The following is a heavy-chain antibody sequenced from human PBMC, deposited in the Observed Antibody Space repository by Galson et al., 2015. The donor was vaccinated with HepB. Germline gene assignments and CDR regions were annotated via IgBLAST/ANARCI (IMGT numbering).Heavy chain of an antibody. CDR1: GFTFSDYY. Sequence: SLRLSCAASGFTFSDYYMSWIRQAPGKGLEWVSYISSSSSYTNYADSVKGRFTISRDNAKNSLYLQMNSLRAEDTAVYYCARDPRSKVLLWFGEPYKGWFDPWGQGTLVTVSS. CDR3: ARDPRSKVLLWFGEPYKGWFDP. J-gene: IGHJ5*02. D-gene: IGHD3-10*01. CDR2: ISSSSSYT. V-gene: IGHV3-11*05.